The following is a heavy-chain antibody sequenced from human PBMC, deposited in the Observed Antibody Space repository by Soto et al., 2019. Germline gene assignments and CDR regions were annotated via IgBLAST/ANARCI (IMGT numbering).Heavy chain of an antibody. CDR1: GGTFSSYT. D-gene: IGHD5-12*01. J-gene: IGHJ6*03. CDR2: IIPILGIA. CDR3: ARDPGFEGRYYYMDV. Sequence: GASVKVSCTASGGTFSSYTISWVRQAPGQGLEWMGRIIPILGIANYAQKFQGRVTITADKSTSTAYMELSSLRSEDTAVYYCARDPGFEGRYYYMDVWGKGTTVTVSS. V-gene: IGHV1-69*04.